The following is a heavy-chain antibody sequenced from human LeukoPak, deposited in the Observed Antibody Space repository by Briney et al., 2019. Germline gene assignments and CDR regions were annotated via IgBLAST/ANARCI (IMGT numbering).Heavy chain of an antibody. Sequence: ASVKVSCKASGYTFTGYYMHWVRQAPGQGLEWMGWINPNSGGTNYAQKFQGRVTMTRDTSISTAYMELSRLRSDDTAVYYCARDLKAVAGGGYYFDHWGQGTLVTVSS. CDR1: GYTFTGYY. J-gene: IGHJ4*02. CDR3: ARDLKAVAGGGYYFDH. CDR2: INPNSGGT. D-gene: IGHD6-19*01. V-gene: IGHV1-2*02.